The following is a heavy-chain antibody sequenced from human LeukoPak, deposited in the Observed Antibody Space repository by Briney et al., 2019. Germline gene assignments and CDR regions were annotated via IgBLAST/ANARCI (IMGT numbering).Heavy chain of an antibody. V-gene: IGHV3-23*01. CDR1: GFTFSRYA. D-gene: IGHD3-9*01. CDR3: AKSKFYDILTGYSGDAFDI. Sequence: GGSLRLSCAASGFTFSRYAMSWVREAPGKGLEGVSAISGRGCSTYYADSVKRRFTISRDNSKNTLYLQMNSLRAEETAVYYCAKSKFYDILTGYSGDAFDIWGQGTMVTVSS. J-gene: IGHJ3*02. CDR2: ISGRGCST.